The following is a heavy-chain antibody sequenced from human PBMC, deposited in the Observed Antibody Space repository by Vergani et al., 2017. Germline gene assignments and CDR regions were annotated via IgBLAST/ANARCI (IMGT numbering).Heavy chain of an antibody. CDR2: INPSGGST. CDR1: GYTFTSNY. V-gene: IGHV1-46*01. J-gene: IGHJ6*03. D-gene: IGHD2-2*01. Sequence: QVQLVQSGAEVKKPGASVKVSCKASGYTFTSNYMHWVRQAPGQGLEWMGIINPSGGSTSYAQKFQGRVTMTRDTSTSTVYMELSSLRSEDTAVYYCARAPGDCSSTSCYVEHYYYYYMDVWGKGTTVTVSS. CDR3: ARAPGDCSSTSCYVEHYYYYYMDV.